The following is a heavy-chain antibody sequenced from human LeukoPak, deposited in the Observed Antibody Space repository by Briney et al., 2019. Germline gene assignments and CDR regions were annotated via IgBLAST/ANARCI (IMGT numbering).Heavy chain of an antibody. CDR3: ARVSPNSSSWSPPFFDY. J-gene: IGHJ4*02. V-gene: IGHV1-2*04. CDR2: INPNSGGT. D-gene: IGHD6-13*01. Sequence: GASVKVSCKASGYTFTGYYMHWVRQAPGQGLEWMGWINPNSGGTNYAQKFQGWVTMTRDTSISTAYMELSRLRSDDTAVYYCARVSPNSSSWSPPFFDYWGQGTLVTVSS. CDR1: GYTFTGYY.